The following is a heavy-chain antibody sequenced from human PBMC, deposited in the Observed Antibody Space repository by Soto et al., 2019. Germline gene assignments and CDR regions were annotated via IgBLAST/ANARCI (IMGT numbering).Heavy chain of an antibody. V-gene: IGHV1-3*01. D-gene: IGHD3-9*01. CDR3: ARNYDILTGYVEYYYYGMDV. CDR2: INAGNGNT. CDR1: GYTFTSYA. Sequence: ASVKVSCKASGYTFTSYAMHWVRQAPGQRLEWMGWINAGNGNTKYSQKFQGRVTITRDTSASTAYMELSSLRSEDTAVYYCARNYDILTGYVEYYYYGMDVWAQRTTVTVSS. J-gene: IGHJ6*02.